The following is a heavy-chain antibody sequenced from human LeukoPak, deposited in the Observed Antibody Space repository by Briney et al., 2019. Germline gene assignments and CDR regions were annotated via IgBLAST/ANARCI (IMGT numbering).Heavy chain of an antibody. CDR2: ISDDGTSK. D-gene: IGHD2-2*03. CDR3: ARVDDRDAFDI. CDR1: GFTFSNHA. V-gene: IGHV3-30*04. J-gene: IGHJ3*02. Sequence: GGSLRLSCVTSGFTFSNHAMHWVRQGPGKGLEWVAVISDDGTSKFYADSVKGRFTIFRDNSKNTLFLQINSLRPEDTAMYYCARVDDRDAFDIWGQGTLVTVSS.